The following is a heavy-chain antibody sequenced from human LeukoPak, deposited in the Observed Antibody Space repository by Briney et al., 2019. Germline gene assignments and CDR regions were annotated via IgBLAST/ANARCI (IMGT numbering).Heavy chain of an antibody. Sequence: SVKVSCKASGGTFSSYAISWVRQAPGQGLEWMGGIIPIFGTANYAQKFQGRVTITADESTSTAYMELSSLRSEDTAVYYCAREEFSGYYFDYWGQGTLVTVSS. V-gene: IGHV1-69*13. J-gene: IGHJ4*02. D-gene: IGHD3-10*01. CDR2: IIPIFGTA. CDR3: AREEFSGYYFDY. CDR1: GGTFSSYA.